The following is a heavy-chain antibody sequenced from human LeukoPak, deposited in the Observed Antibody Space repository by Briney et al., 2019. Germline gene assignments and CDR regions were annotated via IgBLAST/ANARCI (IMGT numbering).Heavy chain of an antibody. Sequence: GASVKVSCKASGYTFTTYAISWVRQAPGQGLEWMGWISTYNGDTNYAQNLQGRVTMTTDTSTSTAYMELRSLRSDDTAVYYCARYQFDWQQLVPPTFGYWGQGALVTVSS. J-gene: IGHJ4*02. D-gene: IGHD6-13*01. CDR2: ISTYNGDT. CDR3: ARYQFDWQQLVPPTFGY. V-gene: IGHV1-18*01. CDR1: GYTFTTYA.